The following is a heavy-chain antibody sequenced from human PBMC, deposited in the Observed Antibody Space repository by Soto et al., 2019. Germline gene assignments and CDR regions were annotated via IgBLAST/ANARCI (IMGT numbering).Heavy chain of an antibody. CDR3: ARGSRGSFSPFDY. Sequence: PSETLSLTCAVYGGSFSGYYWSWIRQPPGMGLEWLGEINYSERTNYNPSLKSRVAISADTSKNQFSLNLSSVTAADTAVYYCARGSRGSFSPFDYWGQGTHVTVSS. J-gene: IGHJ4*02. CDR1: GGSFSGYY. V-gene: IGHV4-34*01. CDR2: INYSERT. D-gene: IGHD1-26*01.